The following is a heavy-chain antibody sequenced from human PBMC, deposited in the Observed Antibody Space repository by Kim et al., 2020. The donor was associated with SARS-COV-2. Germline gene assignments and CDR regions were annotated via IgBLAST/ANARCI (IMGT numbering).Heavy chain of an antibody. Sequence: GGSLRLSCAASGFTFSSYAMHWVRQAPGKGLEWVAVISYDGSNKYYADSVKGRFTISRDNSKNTLYLQMNSLRAEDTAVYYCARGLSETTGGALDYWGQGTLVTVSS. D-gene: IGHD4-17*01. V-gene: IGHV3-30-3*01. CDR3: ARGLSETTGGALDY. J-gene: IGHJ4*02. CDR1: GFTFSSYA. CDR2: ISYDGSNK.